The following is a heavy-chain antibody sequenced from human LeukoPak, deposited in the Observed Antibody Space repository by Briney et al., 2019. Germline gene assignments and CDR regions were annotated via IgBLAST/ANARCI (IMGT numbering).Heavy chain of an antibody. J-gene: IGHJ4*02. D-gene: IGHD1-14*01. CDR1: GFTSSSYA. CDR3: ARDLRRKEAFDY. V-gene: IGHV3-30-3*01. CDR2: ISYDGSNK. Sequence: PGRSLRLSCAASGFTSSSYAMHWVRQAPGKGLEWVAVISYDGSNKYYADSVKGRFTISRDNSKNTLYLQMNSLRAEDTAVYYCARDLRRKEAFDYWGQGTLVTVSS.